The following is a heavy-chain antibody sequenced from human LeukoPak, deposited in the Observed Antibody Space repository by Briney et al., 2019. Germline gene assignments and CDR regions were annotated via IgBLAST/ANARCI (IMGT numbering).Heavy chain of an antibody. CDR2: IYTSGST. V-gene: IGHV4-4*07. Sequence: SETLSLTCTVSGGSISSYYWSWIRQPAGKGLEWIGRIYTSGSTNYNPSLKSRVTMTVDTSKNQFSLKLSSVTAADTAVYYCARDLRFLEFYYYYYYMDVWGKGTTVTVSS. D-gene: IGHD3-3*01. CDR3: ARDLRFLEFYYYYYYMDV. J-gene: IGHJ6*03. CDR1: GGSISSYY.